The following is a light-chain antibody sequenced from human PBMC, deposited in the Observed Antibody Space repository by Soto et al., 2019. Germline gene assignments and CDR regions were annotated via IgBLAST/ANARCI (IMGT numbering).Light chain of an antibody. CDR1: SSVVGYNH. Sequence: QSVLTQPASVSGSPGQSITISCTGTSSVVGYNHVSWYQQHPGKAPKLMLYDVSNRPSGVSNRFSGSKSGNTASLTISGLQAEDEADYFCSSYTGSSTLVVFGGGTKLTVL. V-gene: IGLV2-14*03. CDR3: SSYTGSSTLVV. J-gene: IGLJ2*01. CDR2: DVS.